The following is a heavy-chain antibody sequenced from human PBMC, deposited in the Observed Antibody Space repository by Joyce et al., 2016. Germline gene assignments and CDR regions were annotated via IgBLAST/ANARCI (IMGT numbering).Heavy chain of an antibody. J-gene: IGHJ5*02. CDR1: GGSISSSTYY. D-gene: IGHD2-15*01. V-gene: IGHV4-39*07. Sequence: QLQLQESGPGLVKPSETLSLSCTVSGGSISSSTYYWGWIRQPPRKGLEGIGSVYYSGRTYYNPSRRSRVTISVDTSKNQFSLKLTAGTAADTAVYYCARSFFYCSGGSCFSVEWFDPWGQGTLVTVSS. CDR2: VYYSGRT. CDR3: ARSFFYCSGGSCFSVEWFDP.